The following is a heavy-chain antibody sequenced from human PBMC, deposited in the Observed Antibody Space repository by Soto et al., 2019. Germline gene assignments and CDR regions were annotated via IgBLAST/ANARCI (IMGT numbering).Heavy chain of an antibody. J-gene: IGHJ3*01. D-gene: IGHD3-10*01. CDR2: IRYDATNK. Sequence: QVQLVESGGGVVQPGRSLRLSCAASGFIFSHFGMNWVRQAPGKGLEWVAVIRYDATNKAYAESVKGRFTISRENSKNTVSLQMDSLRVDDTGVYYCARLNGVNNSGEFDVWGPGPGVTVSS. V-gene: IGHV3-33*01. CDR3: ARLNGVNNSGEFDV. CDR1: GFIFSHFG.